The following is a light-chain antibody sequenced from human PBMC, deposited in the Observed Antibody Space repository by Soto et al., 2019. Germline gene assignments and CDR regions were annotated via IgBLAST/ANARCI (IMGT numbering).Light chain of an antibody. V-gene: IGKV3-20*01. Sequence: EIVLTQSPGTLSLSPGERATLSCRPSQSVSSNYLAWYQQKLGQAPRLLIYGASSRATGIPDRFSGSGSGTDFTITISRLEPEDFAVYYGQQYGSSPPYTFGQGNKLEIK. J-gene: IGKJ2*01. CDR2: GAS. CDR1: QSVSSNY. CDR3: QQYGSSPPYT.